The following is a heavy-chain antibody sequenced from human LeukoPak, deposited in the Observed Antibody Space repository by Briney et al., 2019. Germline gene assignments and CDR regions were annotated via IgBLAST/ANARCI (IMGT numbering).Heavy chain of an antibody. J-gene: IGHJ4*02. CDR2: INPSGGST. D-gene: IGHD1-26*01. Sequence: EASVKVSCKASGYTFTGYYMHWVRQAPGQGLEWMGWINPSGGSTSYAQKFQGRVTMTRDTSTSTVYMELSSLRSEDTAVYYCAIEVGATALFDYWGQGTLVTVSS. CDR3: AIEVGATALFDY. V-gene: IGHV1-46*01. CDR1: GYTFTGYY.